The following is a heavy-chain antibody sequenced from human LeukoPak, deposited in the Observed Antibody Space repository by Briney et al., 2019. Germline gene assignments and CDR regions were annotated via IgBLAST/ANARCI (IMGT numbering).Heavy chain of an antibody. CDR3: ARDADADSSGWPNWFDP. Sequence: GGSLRLSCAASGFTFSSYAMHWVRQAPGKGLEWVALISYDGSNKYYADSVKGRFTISRDNSKNTLYLQMNSLRTEDTAVYYCARDADADSSGWPNWFDPWGQGTLVTVSS. D-gene: IGHD6-19*01. CDR1: GFTFSSYA. V-gene: IGHV3-30*04. J-gene: IGHJ5*02. CDR2: ISYDGSNK.